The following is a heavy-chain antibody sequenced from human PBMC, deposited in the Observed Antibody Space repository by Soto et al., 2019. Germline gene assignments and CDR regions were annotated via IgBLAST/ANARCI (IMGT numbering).Heavy chain of an antibody. CDR1: GGTFSSYT. J-gene: IGHJ4*02. Sequence: QVQLVQSGAEVKKPGSSVKVSCKASGGTFSSYTISWVRQAPGQGREWMGRIIPILGIANYAQKFQARVTITADKSTSTAYMELSSPRSEDTAVYYCAMEYCSSTSCYRDYWGQGTLVTVSS. CDR2: IIPILGIA. V-gene: IGHV1-69*02. CDR3: AMEYCSSTSCYRDY. D-gene: IGHD2-2*02.